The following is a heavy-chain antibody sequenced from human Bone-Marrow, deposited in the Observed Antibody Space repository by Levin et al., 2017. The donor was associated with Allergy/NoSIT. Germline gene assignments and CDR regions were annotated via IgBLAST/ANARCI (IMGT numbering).Heavy chain of an antibody. J-gene: IGHJ4*02. Sequence: GGSLRLSCEASGFTFTDVWMTWVRQAPGKWLEWVGRVKTAGGTTDYASPVKGRFIISRDDSKNTVFLQMNSLKTEDTAVYYCTTDFSRGYSGSWGQGTLVTVSS. V-gene: IGHV3-15*01. CDR1: GFTFTDVW. CDR3: TTDFSRGYSGS. D-gene: IGHD3-3*01. CDR2: VKTAGGTT.